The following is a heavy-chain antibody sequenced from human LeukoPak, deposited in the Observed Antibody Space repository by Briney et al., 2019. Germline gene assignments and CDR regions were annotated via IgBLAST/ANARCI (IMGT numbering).Heavy chain of an antibody. V-gene: IGHV3-23*01. CDR3: ARDLGQYYDTSDNWFDP. Sequence: GGSLRLSCVVSGFTFSSYAMSWVRQAPGKGLEWVSGIRASGGSTYYADSVKGRFTISRDNTKNTLNLQMNSLRAEDTAVYYCARDLGQYYDTSDNWFDPWGQGTLVTVSS. D-gene: IGHD3-22*01. CDR2: IRASGGST. CDR1: GFTFSSYA. J-gene: IGHJ5*02.